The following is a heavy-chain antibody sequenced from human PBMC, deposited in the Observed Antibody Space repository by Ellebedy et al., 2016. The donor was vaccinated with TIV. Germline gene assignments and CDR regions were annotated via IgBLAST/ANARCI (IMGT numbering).Heavy chain of an antibody. CDR3: ARVHSSSSDY. J-gene: IGHJ4*02. D-gene: IGHD3-22*01. V-gene: IGHV4-34*01. CDR1: GGSFSGYY. CDR2: INHSGST. Sequence: SETLSLTXAVYGGSFSGYYWSWIRQPPGKGLEWIGEINHSGSTNYNPSLKSRVTISVDTSKNQFSLKLSSVTAADTAVYYCARVHSSSSDYWGQGTLVTVSS.